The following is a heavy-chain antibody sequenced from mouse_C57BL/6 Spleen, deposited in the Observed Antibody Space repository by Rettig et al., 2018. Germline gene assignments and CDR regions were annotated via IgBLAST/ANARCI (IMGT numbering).Heavy chain of an antibody. CDR3: ARHNGSSYHWYFDV. Sequence: QVQLKESGPGLVAPSQSLSITCTVSGFSLTSYGVHWVRQPPGKGLEWLVVIWSDGSTTYNSALKSRLSISKDNSKSQVFLKMNSLQTDDTAMYYCARHNGSSYHWYFDVWGTGTTVTVSS. D-gene: IGHD1-1*01. V-gene: IGHV2-6-1*01. J-gene: IGHJ1*03. CDR1: GFSLTSYG. CDR2: IWSDGST.